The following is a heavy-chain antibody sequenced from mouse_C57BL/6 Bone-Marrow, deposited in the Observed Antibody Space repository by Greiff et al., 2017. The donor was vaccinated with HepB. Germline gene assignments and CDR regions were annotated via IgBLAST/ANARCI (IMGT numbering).Heavy chain of an antibody. D-gene: IGHD2-5*01. J-gene: IGHJ2*01. CDR1: GYTFTSYW. Sequence: DVQLQESGTVLARPGASVKMSCKTSGYTFTSYWMHWVKQRPGQGLEWIGAIYPGNSDTSYTQKFKGKAKLTAVTSASTAYMELSSLTNEDSAVYYCTRGVYYSNYADYWGQGTTLTVSS. CDR3: TRGVYYSNYADY. CDR2: IYPGNSDT. V-gene: IGHV1-5*01.